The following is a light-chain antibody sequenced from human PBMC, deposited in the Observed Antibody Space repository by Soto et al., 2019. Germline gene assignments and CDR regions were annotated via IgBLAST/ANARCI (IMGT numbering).Light chain of an antibody. CDR2: DNN. CDR3: GTWDVSLSAVV. J-gene: IGLJ2*01. CDR1: YSNIGNNF. V-gene: IGLV1-51*01. Sequence: QSVLTQPPSVSAAPGQKVTISCSGNYSNIGNNFVFWCQQLPGTAPKLLIHDNNKRPTGIPDRFSGSKSGTSATLDITGLQIGDEADYFCGTWDVSLSAVVFGGGTKLTVL.